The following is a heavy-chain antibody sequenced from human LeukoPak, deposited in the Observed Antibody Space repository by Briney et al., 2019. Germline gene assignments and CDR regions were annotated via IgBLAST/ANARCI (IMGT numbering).Heavy chain of an antibody. CDR3: ASPRGDDSGGYYTWYFHH. V-gene: IGHV4-4*09. D-gene: IGHD3-22*01. CDR1: GGSISSHY. Sequence: SETLSLTCTVSGGSISSHYWSWIRQPPGKGLEWIGSGSTYYNPSLKSRVTISVDTSKNQFSLKLSSVTAADTAVYFCASPRGDDSGGYYTWYFHHWGQGILVTVSS. J-gene: IGHJ1*01. CDR2: GST.